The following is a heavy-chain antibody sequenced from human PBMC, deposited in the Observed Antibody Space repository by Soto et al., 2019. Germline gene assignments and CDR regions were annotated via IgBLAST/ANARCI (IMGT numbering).Heavy chain of an antibody. CDR2: IRSNTDGGTA. CDR1: GFTFTNAW. CDR3: TTHKSGYSYNRVDY. V-gene: IGHV3-15*07. J-gene: IGHJ4*02. Sequence: GGSLRLSCAASGFTFTNAWMNWVRQAPGKGLEWVGRIRSNTDGGTADYATPVKGRFTISRDDSKNTLYLQMNSLKTEDTAVYYCTTHKSGYSYNRVDYWGQGTLVTVSS. D-gene: IGHD5-18*01.